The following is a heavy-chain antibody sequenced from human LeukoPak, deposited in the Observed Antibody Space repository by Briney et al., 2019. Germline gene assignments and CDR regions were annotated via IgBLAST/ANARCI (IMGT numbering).Heavy chain of an antibody. V-gene: IGHV3-20*04. Sequence: GGSLRLSCAASGFTFDDYGMSWVRQAPGKGLEGVSGINWNGGSTGYADSVKGRFTISRDNAKNSLYLQMNSLRAEDTALYYCARDRGTYYDILTGYYNDYWGQGTLVTVSS. CDR2: INWNGGST. CDR3: ARDRGTYYDILTGYYNDY. D-gene: IGHD3-9*01. J-gene: IGHJ4*02. CDR1: GFTFDDYG.